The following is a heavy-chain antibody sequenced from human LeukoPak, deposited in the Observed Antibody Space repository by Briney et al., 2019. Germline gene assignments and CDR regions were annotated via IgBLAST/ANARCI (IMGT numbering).Heavy chain of an antibody. CDR1: GYTFTSYY. D-gene: IGHD5-18*01. CDR3: ARNMWIQLWLRLYYYGMDV. CDR2: INPSGGST. V-gene: IGHV1-46*01. Sequence: GASVKVSCKASGYTFTSYYMHWVRQAPGQGLEWMGIINPSGGSTSYAQKFQGRVTMTRDTSTSTVYMELSSLRSEDTAVYYCARNMWIQLWLRLYYYGMDVWGQGTTVTVSS. J-gene: IGHJ6*02.